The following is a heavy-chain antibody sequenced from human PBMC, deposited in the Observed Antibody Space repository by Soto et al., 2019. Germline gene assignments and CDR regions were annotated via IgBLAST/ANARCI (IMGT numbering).Heavy chain of an antibody. CDR2: ISSSGSDT. Sequence: CGSLRLSCAASGCTVISYRMIWVRQTPGKGLEWVSSISSSGSDTYYADSVKGRFTISRDNAKNSLYLQMNSLRAEDTAVYYCARDINPVVRAAMLTYGMDVWGQGTTVTVSS. V-gene: IGHV3-21*01. CDR3: ARDINPVVRAAMLTYGMDV. D-gene: IGHD2-2*01. J-gene: IGHJ6*02. CDR1: GCTVISYR.